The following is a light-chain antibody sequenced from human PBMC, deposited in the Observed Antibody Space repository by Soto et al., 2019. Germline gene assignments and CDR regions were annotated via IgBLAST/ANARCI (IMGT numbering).Light chain of an antibody. Sequence: ETVMTQSPATLSLSPGERATLSCRASRDISNNLAWYQQKPGQAPRLLIYGASTRASDTPARFSGSGSVTEFALTISSLQSEDFAMYYCQQYGSSPRTFGQGTKVDIK. V-gene: IGKV3D-15*01. CDR1: RDISNN. CDR2: GAS. J-gene: IGKJ1*01. CDR3: QQYGSSPRT.